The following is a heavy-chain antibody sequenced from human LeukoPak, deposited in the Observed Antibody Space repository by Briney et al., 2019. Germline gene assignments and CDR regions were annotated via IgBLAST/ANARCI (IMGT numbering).Heavy chain of an antibody. J-gene: IGHJ5*02. CDR1: GYTFTSYG. Sequence: ASVKVSCKASGYTFTSYGISWVRQAPGQGLEWMGWISAYNGNTNYAQKLQGRVTMTRNTSISTAYMELSSLRSEDTAVYYCARITVGIVDDAFDPWGQGTLVTVSS. CDR2: ISAYNGNT. CDR3: ARITVGIVDDAFDP. D-gene: IGHD3-22*01. V-gene: IGHV1-18*01.